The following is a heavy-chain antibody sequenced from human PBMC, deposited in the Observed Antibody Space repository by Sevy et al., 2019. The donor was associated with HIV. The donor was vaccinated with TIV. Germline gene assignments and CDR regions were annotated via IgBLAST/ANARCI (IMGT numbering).Heavy chain of an antibody. J-gene: IGHJ4*02. D-gene: IGHD1-26*01. Sequence: GGSLRLSCAASGFTFSSYNMNWVRQAPGKGLEWVSSISGSSNYIHYAESVKGRFIISRDNAMNTLYLQMNSLRADDTAVYYSARGPPDGSYDYFDYWGQGTLVTVSS. V-gene: IGHV3-21*06. CDR3: ARGPPDGSYDYFDY. CDR2: ISGSSNYI. CDR1: GFTFSSYN.